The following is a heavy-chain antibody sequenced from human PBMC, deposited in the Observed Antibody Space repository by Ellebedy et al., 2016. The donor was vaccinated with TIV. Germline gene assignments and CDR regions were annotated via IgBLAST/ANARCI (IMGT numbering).Heavy chain of an antibody. CDR3: ALSSGPFDS. CDR2: ISWNSGSI. D-gene: IGHD3-22*01. V-gene: IGHV3-9*01. J-gene: IGHJ4*02. CDR1: GFTFDDYA. Sequence: SLKISCAASGFTFDDYAMHWVRQAPGKGLEWVSGISWNSGSIGYADSVKGRFTISRDNAKNSLYLQMNSLRAEDTAVYYCALSSGPFDSWGQGTLVTVSS.